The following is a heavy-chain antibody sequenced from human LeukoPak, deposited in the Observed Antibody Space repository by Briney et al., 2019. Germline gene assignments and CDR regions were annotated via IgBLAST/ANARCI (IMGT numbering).Heavy chain of an antibody. V-gene: IGHV3-23*01. CDR1: GFAFSNYA. Sequence: GGSLRLSCAASGFAFSNYAMNWVRQAPGKGLEWVSATGFRSGTQYADSVKGRFTISRDDSKHTLYLQMNSLRAEDTAIYFCAKARRYNWNYDGPRYYFDYWGQGTLVTVSS. CDR3: AKARRYNWNYDGPRYYFDY. D-gene: IGHD1-7*01. CDR2: TGFRSGT. J-gene: IGHJ4*02.